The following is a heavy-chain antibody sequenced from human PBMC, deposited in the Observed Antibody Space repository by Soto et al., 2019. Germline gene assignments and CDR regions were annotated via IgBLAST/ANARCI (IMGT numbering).Heavy chain of an antibody. CDR1: GGSFSGYY. V-gene: IGHV4-34*01. Sequence: PSETLSLTCAVYGGSFSGYYWSWIRQPPGKGLEWIGEINHSGSTNYNPSLKSRVTISVDTSKNQFSLKLSSVTAADTAVYYCARENRITIFGVVITDNWFDPWGQGTQVTVSS. J-gene: IGHJ5*02. CDR2: INHSGST. CDR3: ARENRITIFGVVITDNWFDP. D-gene: IGHD3-3*01.